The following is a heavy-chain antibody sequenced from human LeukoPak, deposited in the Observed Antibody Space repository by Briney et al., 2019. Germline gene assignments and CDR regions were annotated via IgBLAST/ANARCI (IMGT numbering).Heavy chain of an antibody. V-gene: IGHV1-8*01. D-gene: IGHD2-15*01. CDR1: GYTFTSYD. Sequence: ASVKVSCKASGYTFTSYDINWVRQATGQGLEWKGWMNPNSGNTGYAQKFQGRVTMTRNTSISTAYMELSSLRSEDTAVYYCAVGYCSGGSCYSREYYFDYWGQGTLVTVSS. CDR3: AVGYCSGGSCYSREYYFDY. J-gene: IGHJ4*02. CDR2: MNPNSGNT.